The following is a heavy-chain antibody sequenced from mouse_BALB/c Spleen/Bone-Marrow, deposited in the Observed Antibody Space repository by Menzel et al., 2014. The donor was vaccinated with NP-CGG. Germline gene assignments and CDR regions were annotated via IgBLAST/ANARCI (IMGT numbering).Heavy chain of an antibody. Sequence: QVQLQQSGAELARPGASVKMSCRASGYTFTTYMIHWVRQRPGQGLEWIGYINPTSGYTNYNQKFKDKATLTADKSSSTAYMQLSSLTSEDSAVYYCARRDDGYVYFDYWGQGTTHTVSS. D-gene: IGHD2-3*01. CDR1: GYTFTTYM. V-gene: IGHV1-4*01. J-gene: IGHJ2*01. CDR3: ARRDDGYVYFDY. CDR2: INPTSGYT.